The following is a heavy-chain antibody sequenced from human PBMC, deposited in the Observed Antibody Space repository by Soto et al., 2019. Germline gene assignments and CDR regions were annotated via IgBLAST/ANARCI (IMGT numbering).Heavy chain of an antibody. D-gene: IGHD3-3*01. J-gene: IGHJ4*02. CDR2: ISCDGSNK. V-gene: IGHV3-30-3*01. CDR1: GFTFSSCA. CDR3: ARDKRDLRFLEWSYYFDY. Sequence: GGSLRLSCASSGFTFSSCAMHWVHQAPGKGLEWVALISCDGSNKYYADSVKGRFTISRDNSKNTLYLQMNSLRAEDTAVYYCARDKRDLRFLEWSYYFDYWGQGTLVTVSS.